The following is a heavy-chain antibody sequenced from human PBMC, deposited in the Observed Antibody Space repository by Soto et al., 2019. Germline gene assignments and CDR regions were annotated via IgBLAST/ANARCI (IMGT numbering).Heavy chain of an antibody. J-gene: IGHJ4*02. V-gene: IGHV3-23*01. CDR3: AKDVIAVAGTTNYFDY. D-gene: IGHD6-19*01. CDR1: GFTFSSYG. Sequence: GGSLRLSCEASGFTFSSYGMRWVRQAPGKGLEWVSAISGSGATTYYADSVKGRFTISRDNAKNSLYLQMNSLRAEDTALYYCAKDVIAVAGTTNYFDYWGQGTLVTVSS. CDR2: ISGSGATT.